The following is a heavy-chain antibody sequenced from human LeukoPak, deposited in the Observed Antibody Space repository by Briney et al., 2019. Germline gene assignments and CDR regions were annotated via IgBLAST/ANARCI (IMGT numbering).Heavy chain of an antibody. CDR2: IYVTGNT. Sequence: SETLSLTCTVSGGSMTSGTYYWSWIRRPAGKALEWIGRIYVTGNTRYNPSLKSRVTISVDTSKTQFSLKLSSVTAADTAVYYCARATEYSGNFRGPEYFQHWGQGTLVTVSS. D-gene: IGHD1-26*01. CDR1: GGSMTSGTYY. V-gene: IGHV4-61*02. J-gene: IGHJ1*01. CDR3: ARATEYSGNFRGPEYFQH.